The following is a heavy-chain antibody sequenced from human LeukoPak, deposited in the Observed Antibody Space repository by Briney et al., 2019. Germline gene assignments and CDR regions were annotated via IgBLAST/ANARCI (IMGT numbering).Heavy chain of an antibody. CDR1: GFTFSSYS. Sequence: TGGSLRLSCAASGFTFSSYSMNWVRQAPGEGMEWVSSISSSSSYIYYADSVKGRFTISRDNAKNSLYLQMNSLRAEDTAVYYCAYAVAGTLGFDPWGQGTLVTVSS. J-gene: IGHJ5*02. CDR2: ISSSSSYI. V-gene: IGHV3-21*01. CDR3: AYAVAGTLGFDP. D-gene: IGHD6-19*01.